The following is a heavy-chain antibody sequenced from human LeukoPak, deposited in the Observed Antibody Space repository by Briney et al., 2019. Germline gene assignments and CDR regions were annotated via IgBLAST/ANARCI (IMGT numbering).Heavy chain of an antibody. V-gene: IGHV4-4*02. D-gene: IGHD3-3*01. CDR1: GGSISSSNW. Sequence: SETLSLTCAVSGGSISSSNWWSWVRQPPGKGLEWIGEIYHSGGTNYNPSLKSRVTISVDKSKNQFSLKLSSVTAADTAVYYCARKNHDFWSGTLFDYWGQGTLVTVSS. CDR3: ARKNHDFWSGTLFDY. J-gene: IGHJ4*02. CDR2: IYHSGGT.